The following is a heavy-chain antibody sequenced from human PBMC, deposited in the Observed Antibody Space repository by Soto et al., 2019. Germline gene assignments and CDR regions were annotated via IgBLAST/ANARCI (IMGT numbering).Heavy chain of an antibody. D-gene: IGHD6-6*01. Sequence: SETLSLTCTVSGDSTSYYYWSWIRVAPGKGLEWIGSVYHSGSTNYNPSLKSRVTILIDSSKAQFSLKLNSATAADTAVYYCAGAARLSPFDFWGRGTLVTVSS. J-gene: IGHJ4*02. V-gene: IGHV4-59*08. CDR3: AGAARLSPFDF. CDR2: VYHSGST. CDR1: GDSTSYYY.